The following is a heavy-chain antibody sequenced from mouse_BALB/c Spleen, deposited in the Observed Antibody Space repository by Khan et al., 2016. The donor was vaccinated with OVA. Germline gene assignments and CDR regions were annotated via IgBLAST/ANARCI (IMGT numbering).Heavy chain of an antibody. CDR1: GFSLTNYG. J-gene: IGHJ4*01. CDR2: IWSDGST. CDR3: ARERYYHYYVMDY. Sequence: QVQLKESGPGLVAPSQSLSITCTISGFSLTNYGVHWVRLPPGKGLEWLVVIWSDGSTTYNSALKSRLSISKDNSKSQVFLKMNSLQTDDTAMYYCARERYYHYYVMDYWGQGTSVTVSS. V-gene: IGHV2-6-1*01. D-gene: IGHD2-1*01.